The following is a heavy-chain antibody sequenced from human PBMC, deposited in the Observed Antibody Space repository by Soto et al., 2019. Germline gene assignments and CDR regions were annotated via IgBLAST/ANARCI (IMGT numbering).Heavy chain of an antibody. Sequence: GGSLRLSCAASGFTFSSYGMHWVRQAPGKGLEWVAVISYDGSNKYYADSVKGRFTISRDNSKNTLYLQMNSLRAEDTAMYYCAKDFDGGPGYYYYYGMDVWGQGTTVTVSS. J-gene: IGHJ6*02. D-gene: IGHD2-15*01. V-gene: IGHV3-30*18. CDR3: AKDFDGGPGYYYYYGMDV. CDR2: ISYDGSNK. CDR1: GFTFSSYG.